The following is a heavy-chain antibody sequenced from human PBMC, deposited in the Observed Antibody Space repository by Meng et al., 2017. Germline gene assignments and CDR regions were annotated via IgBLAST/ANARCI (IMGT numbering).Heavy chain of an antibody. CDR2: VIPIFGTG. V-gene: IGHV1-69*14. Sequence: VQLVQAGAEVEKPGYSVKVSFKAYGGTFSSDAISWVRQDAGQGMGCMGGVIPIFGTGNYAQKYQGRVTVTADKSTSTAYMELSSLRSEDTAVDYCASLTGWFDPWGQGTLVTVSS. D-gene: IGHD3-10*01. J-gene: IGHJ5*02. CDR1: GGTFSSDA. CDR3: ASLTGWFDP.